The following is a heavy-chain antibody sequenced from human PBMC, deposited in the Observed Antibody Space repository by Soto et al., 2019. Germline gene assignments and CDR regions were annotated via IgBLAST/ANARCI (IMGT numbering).Heavy chain of an antibody. CDR1: GDSISTVDYF. J-gene: IGHJ5*01. D-gene: IGHD2-15*01. Sequence: SETLSLTCSVSGDSISTVDYFWAWIRQPPGQALEYIGYIYKSTTTYYNPSFESRVAISLDTSKSQFSLNVTSVTAADTAVYFCTRGRYCLTGRCFPNWFDSWGQGTLVTVSS. V-gene: IGHV4-30-4*01. CDR3: TRGRYCLTGRCFPNWFDS. CDR2: IYKSTTT.